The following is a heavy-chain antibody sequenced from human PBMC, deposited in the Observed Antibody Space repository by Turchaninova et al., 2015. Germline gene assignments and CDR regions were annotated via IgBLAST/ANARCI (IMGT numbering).Heavy chain of an antibody. CDR2: IKEDGMKK. CDR3: ARGYWNFDL. J-gene: IGHJ2*01. CDR1: RFTFSRYW. V-gene: IGHV3-7*01. Sequence: QLVESGGGLVQPGGSLRLSCAASRFTFSRYWMSWVRTDPGEGMGWVENIKEDGMKKYEVDSVKGRFTISRDNAKNSLYVQMNSLRVEDTAVYYCARGYWNFDLWGRGTLVTASS.